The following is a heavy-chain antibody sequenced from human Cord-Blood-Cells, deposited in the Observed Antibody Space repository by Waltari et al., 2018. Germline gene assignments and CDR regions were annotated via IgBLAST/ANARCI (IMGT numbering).Heavy chain of an antibody. J-gene: IGHJ4*02. Sequence: VQLVETGGGLIQPGGSLRLSCAAPGFTVRSHSMRWVRQAPGKGLEWVSVIYSGGSTYYADSVKGRFTISRDNSKNTLYLQMNSLRAEDTAVYYCARLREGDYFDYWGQGTLVTVSS. CDR3: ARLREGDYFDY. CDR1: GFTVRSHS. CDR2: IYSGGST. V-gene: IGHV3-53*02.